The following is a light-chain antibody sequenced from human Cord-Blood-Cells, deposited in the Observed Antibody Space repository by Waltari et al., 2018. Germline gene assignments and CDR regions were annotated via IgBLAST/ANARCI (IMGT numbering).Light chain of an antibody. V-gene: IGKV4-1*01. Sequence: DIVMTQSPDSQAVSLGERATINCKSSQSVLYSSNNKNYLAWYQQKPGQPPKLLIYWASTRASGVPARFSGRGSGTDFTLTISSLQAEDVAVYYCQQYYSTPYSFGQGTKLEIK. CDR2: WAS. CDR3: QQYYSTPYS. J-gene: IGKJ2*03. CDR1: QSVLYSSNNKNY.